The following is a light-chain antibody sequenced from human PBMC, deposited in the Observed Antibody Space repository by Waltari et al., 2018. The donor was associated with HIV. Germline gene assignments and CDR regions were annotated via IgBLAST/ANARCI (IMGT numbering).Light chain of an antibody. Sequence: QAAPPLPPPVSGSPGHSITISCTGTRNATWTYNLFSWYQHYPRKAPQLLIFDVSRRPSGISNRFSGSKSANTASLTISGLHLEDEANYYRCSYAGKSTYVFGTGTEITVL. CDR1: RNATWTYNL. CDR2: DVS. CDR3: CSYAGKSTYV. J-gene: IGLJ1*01. V-gene: IGLV2-23*02.